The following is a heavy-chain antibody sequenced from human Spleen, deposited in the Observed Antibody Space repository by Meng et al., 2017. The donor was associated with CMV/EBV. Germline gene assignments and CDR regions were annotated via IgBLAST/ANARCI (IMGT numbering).Heavy chain of an antibody. V-gene: IGHV1-46*01. CDR2: INPSAGTT. CDR1: GNILPSHY. D-gene: IGHD3-3*01. CDR3: ARGFRSYYFDS. J-gene: IGHJ4*02. Sequence: SGKASGNILPSHYFHWVRQAPGQGLEWLGVINPSAGTTAYARKFQVRVTMTRDTSTRTVYMELSSLRSEDTAIYYCARGFRSYYFDSWGQGTLVTVSS.